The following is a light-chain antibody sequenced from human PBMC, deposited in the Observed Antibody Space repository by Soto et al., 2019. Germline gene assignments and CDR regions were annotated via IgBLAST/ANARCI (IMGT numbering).Light chain of an antibody. J-gene: IGKJ4*01. CDR3: HEYSGYEFT. Sequence: DIQMTQSPSSLSASVGDRVTITCRASQSISSYLNWYQQKPGRAPKLLMFDASNLQSGVPSRFSGSGSGTEFTLTINSLQPDDLATYYCHEYSGYEFTFGGGTKVDIK. V-gene: IGKV1-5*01. CDR2: DAS. CDR1: QSISSY.